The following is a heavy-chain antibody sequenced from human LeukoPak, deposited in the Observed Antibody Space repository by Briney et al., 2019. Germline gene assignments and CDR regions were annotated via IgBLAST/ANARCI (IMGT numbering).Heavy chain of an antibody. V-gene: IGHV1-18*01. J-gene: IGHJ4*02. CDR2: ISAYNGNT. D-gene: IGHD3-9*01. CDR3: ARDSLDWLYDY. CDR1: GYTFTSYG. Sequence: GASVKVSCKASGYTFTSYGISWVRQAPGQGLEWMGWISAYNGNTNYAQKFQGRVTITADKSTSTAYMELSSLRSEDTAVYYCARDSLDWLYDYWGQGTLATVSS.